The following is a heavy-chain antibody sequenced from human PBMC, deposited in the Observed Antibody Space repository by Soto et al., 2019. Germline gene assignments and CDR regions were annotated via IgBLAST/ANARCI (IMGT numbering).Heavy chain of an antibody. CDR3: TTDVLRFLEWPRHRSRNDAFDI. J-gene: IGHJ3*02. D-gene: IGHD3-3*01. V-gene: IGHV3-15*01. CDR1: GFTFSNAW. CDR2: IKSKTDGGTT. Sequence: GGSLRLSCAASGFTFSNAWMSWVRQAPGKGLEWVGRIKSKTDGGTTDYAAPVKGRFTISRDDSKNTLYLQMNSLKTEDTAVYYCTTDVLRFLEWPRHRSRNDAFDIWGQGTMVTVSS.